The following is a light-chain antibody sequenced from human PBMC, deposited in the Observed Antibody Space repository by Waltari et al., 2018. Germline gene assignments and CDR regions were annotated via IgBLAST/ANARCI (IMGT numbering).Light chain of an antibody. CDR3: QQYECLPVT. CDR2: HAA. CDR1: NKY. J-gene: IGKJ1*01. Sequence: NKYVGGCQRERGQAPRCLIYHAASSPAGIPDRFSGSGSGTDVSLSISRREPEDFAVYSCQQYECLPVTFGQGTKVEIK. V-gene: IGKV3-20*01.